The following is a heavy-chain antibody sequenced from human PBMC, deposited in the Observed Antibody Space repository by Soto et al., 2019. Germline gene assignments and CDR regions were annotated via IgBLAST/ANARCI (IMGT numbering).Heavy chain of an antibody. Sequence: GSLRLSCAASGFTFTTYWMSWVRQAPGKGLEWVANIKKDGSEKYYVDSVKGRFTISRDNAKNSLYLQMNSLRAEDTAVYYCVRDGFWFDSWGQGTLVTVSS. V-gene: IGHV3-7*01. CDR2: IKKDGSEK. CDR1: GFTFTTYW. J-gene: IGHJ5*01. CDR3: VRDGFWFDS.